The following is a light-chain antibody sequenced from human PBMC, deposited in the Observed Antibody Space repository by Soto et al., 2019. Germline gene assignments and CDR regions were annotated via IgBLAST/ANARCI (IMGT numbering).Light chain of an antibody. Sequence: QSVLTQPPSVSGAPGQRVTISCTGSTSNIGAGYEVHWYQQVPGTAPKLLVSGHNNRPAEVPDRFFGSKSGTSASLTITGLLAEDGADYYCQSFDSSLGGSGVFGGGTKLTVL. CDR3: QSFDSSLGGSGV. V-gene: IGLV1-40*01. CDR2: GHN. CDR1: TSNIGAGYE. J-gene: IGLJ3*02.